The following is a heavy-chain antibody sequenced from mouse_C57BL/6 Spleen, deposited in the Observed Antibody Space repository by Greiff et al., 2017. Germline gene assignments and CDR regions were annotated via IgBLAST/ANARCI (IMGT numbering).Heavy chain of an antibody. CDR2: IDPETGGT. J-gene: IGHJ2*01. D-gene: IGHD2-10*02. CDR3: TRYPSSYFDY. V-gene: IGHV1-15*01. CDR1: GYTFTDYE. Sequence: VQLQQSGAELVRPGASVTLSCKASGYTFTDYEMHWVKQTPVHGLEWIGAIDPETGGTAYNQKFKGKAILTADKSSSTAYMELRSLTSEDSAVYYCTRYPSSYFDYWGQGTTLTVSS.